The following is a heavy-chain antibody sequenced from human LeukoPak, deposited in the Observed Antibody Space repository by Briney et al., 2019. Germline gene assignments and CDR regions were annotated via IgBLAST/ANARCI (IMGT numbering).Heavy chain of an antibody. D-gene: IGHD3-22*01. V-gene: IGHV5-51*01. Sequence: GESLKISCKGSGYSYNTYWIAWVRQMPGKGLEWMGIIYPGDSDTRYSPSFQGQVTISADKSISTAYLQWSSLKASDTAMYYCARALRTMIVVFENFDYWGQGTLVTVSS. CDR2: IYPGDSDT. CDR1: GYSYNTYW. CDR3: ARALRTMIVVFENFDY. J-gene: IGHJ4*02.